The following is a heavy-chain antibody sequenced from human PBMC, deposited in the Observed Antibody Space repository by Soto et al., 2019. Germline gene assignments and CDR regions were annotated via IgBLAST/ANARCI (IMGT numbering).Heavy chain of an antibody. V-gene: IGHV3-30*03. CDR2: ISYDGSNK. Sequence: GGSLRLSCAASGFTFSSYGMHWVRQAPGKGLEWVAVISYDGSNKYYADSVKGRFTISRDNSKNTLYLQMNSLRAEDTAVYYCARDRVYGDYVVYWGQGTLVTRLL. CDR3: ARDRVYGDYVVY. J-gene: IGHJ4*02. CDR1: GFTFSSYG. D-gene: IGHD4-17*01.